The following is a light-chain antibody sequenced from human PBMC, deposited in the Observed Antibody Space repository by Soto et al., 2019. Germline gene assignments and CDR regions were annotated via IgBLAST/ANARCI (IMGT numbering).Light chain of an antibody. CDR2: EVI. CDR1: SSDVGGYNY. J-gene: IGLJ2*01. V-gene: IGLV2-8*01. Sequence: QSALTQPPSASGSPGQSVTISCTGTSSDVGGYNYVSWYQQHPGKAPKLMIYEVIKRPSGVPDRFSGSKSGNTASLTVSGLQAEDEADYYCSSYAASNNWVFGGGTKLTVL. CDR3: SSYAASNNWV.